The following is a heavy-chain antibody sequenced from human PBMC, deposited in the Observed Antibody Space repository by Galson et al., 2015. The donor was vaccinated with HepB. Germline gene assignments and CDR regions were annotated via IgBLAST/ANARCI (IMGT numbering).Heavy chain of an antibody. CDR2: IIPIFGTA. CDR1: GGTFSSYA. Sequence: SVKVSCKASGGTFSSYAISWVRQAPGQGLEWMGGIIPIFGTANYAQKFQGRVTITADESTSTAYMELSSLRSEDTAVYYCASFVYSIAARGEPSDEYFQHWGQGTLVTVSS. D-gene: IGHD6-6*01. CDR3: ASFVYSIAARGEPSDEYFQH. V-gene: IGHV1-69*13. J-gene: IGHJ1*01.